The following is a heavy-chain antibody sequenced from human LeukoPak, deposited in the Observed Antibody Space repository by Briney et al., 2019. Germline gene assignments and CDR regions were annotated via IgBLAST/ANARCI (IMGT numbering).Heavy chain of an antibody. Sequence: GGSLRLSCAASGFTLSSYWMHWVRQAPGKGLEWVSTINGNGAATYYADSFKGRFLISRDDSKSTVYLRMNKLRVEDSGLYYCANGLAASGNFLLRDYYYFIDVWGKGTTVIVS. J-gene: IGHJ6*03. V-gene: IGHV3-23*01. CDR1: GFTLSSYW. CDR2: INGNGAAT. CDR3: ANGLAASGNFLLRDYYYFIDV. D-gene: IGHD1-26*01.